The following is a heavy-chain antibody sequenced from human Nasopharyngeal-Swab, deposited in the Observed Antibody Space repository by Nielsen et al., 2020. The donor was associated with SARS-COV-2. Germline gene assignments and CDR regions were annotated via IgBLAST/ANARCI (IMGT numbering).Heavy chain of an antibody. CDR2: TYYRSKWYN. Sequence: WIRQSPSRGLEWLGRTYYRSKWYNDYAVSVKSRITINPDTSKNQFSLQLNSVTPEDTAVYYCARGQPGVRGIYYYYYYYMDVWGKGTTVTVSS. CDR3: ARGQPGVRGIYYYYYYYMDV. V-gene: IGHV6-1*01. J-gene: IGHJ6*03. D-gene: IGHD3-10*01.